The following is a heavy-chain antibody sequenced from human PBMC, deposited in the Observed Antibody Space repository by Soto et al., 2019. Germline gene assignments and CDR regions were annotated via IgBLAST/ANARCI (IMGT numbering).Heavy chain of an antibody. Sequence: PGGSLRLSCAASGSTFSDYYMGWIRQAPGKGLEWVSCISGSGSTIYYADSVKGRSTSYRDNAESSLYLQMNSQRAEDTSVYYGARGAPNSGFESGGQGTLVTVSS. CDR1: GSTFSDYY. CDR2: ISGSGSTI. V-gene: IGHV3-11*01. J-gene: IGHJ4*02. D-gene: IGHD5-12*01. CDR3: ARGAPNSGFES.